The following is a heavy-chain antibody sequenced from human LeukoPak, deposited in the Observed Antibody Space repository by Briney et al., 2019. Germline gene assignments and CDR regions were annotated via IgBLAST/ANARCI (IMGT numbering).Heavy chain of an antibody. CDR2: ITGSGGST. V-gene: IGHV3-23*01. CDR3: ARHFTYGSGSYPLY. Sequence: GGSLRLSCAASGFTFSSHAMGWVRQAPGKGLEWVSSITGSGGSTYYGDSVKGRFTISRDNSKNTLYLQMNSLRAEDTAVYYCARHFTYGSGSYPLYWGQGTLVTVSS. CDR1: GFTFSSHA. D-gene: IGHD3-10*01. J-gene: IGHJ4*02.